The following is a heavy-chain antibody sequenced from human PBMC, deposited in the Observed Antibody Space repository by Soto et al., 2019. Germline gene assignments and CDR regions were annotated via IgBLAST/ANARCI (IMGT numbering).Heavy chain of an antibody. Sequence: QVQLVQSGAAVREPGASVKVSCKASGYSFTNNDVSWVRQATGQGLEWMGWMNPGSSDTGYAQTFQGRVTMTSDISKATAYMVLSSLRSDDTAIYYCARMATFGALNWFDPWGQGTLVTVSS. V-gene: IGHV1-8*01. CDR2: MNPGSSDT. J-gene: IGHJ5*02. CDR1: GYSFTNND. D-gene: IGHD3-16*01. CDR3: ARMATFGALNWFDP.